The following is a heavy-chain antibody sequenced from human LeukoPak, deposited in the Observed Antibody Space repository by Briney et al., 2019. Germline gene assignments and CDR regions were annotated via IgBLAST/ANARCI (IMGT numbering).Heavy chain of an antibody. D-gene: IGHD2-2*02. J-gene: IGHJ5*02. Sequence: ASETLSLTCTVSGYSISSGYYWGWIRQPPGKGLEWIGSIYHSGSTYYNPSLKSRVTISVDTSKNQFSLKLSSVTAADTAVYYCARDLGQLLNPNWFDPWGQGTLVTVSS. CDR3: ARDLGQLLNPNWFDP. CDR2: IYHSGST. CDR1: GYSISSGYY. V-gene: IGHV4-38-2*02.